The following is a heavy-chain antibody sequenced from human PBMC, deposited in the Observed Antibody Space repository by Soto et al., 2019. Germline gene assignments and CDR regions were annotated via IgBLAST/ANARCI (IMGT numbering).Heavy chain of an antibody. D-gene: IGHD2-8*01. CDR2: IYYSGST. J-gene: IGHJ4*02. CDR1: GGSVSSGSYY. Sequence: QVQLQESGPGLVKPSETLSLTCTVSGGSVSSGSYYWSWIRQPPGKGLEWIGYIYYSGSTNYNPSLKSRVTISVDTSKSQFSLKLSSVTAADTAVYYCARGAYCTNGVCYFSWGQGTLVTVSS. CDR3: ARGAYCTNGVCYFS. V-gene: IGHV4-61*01.